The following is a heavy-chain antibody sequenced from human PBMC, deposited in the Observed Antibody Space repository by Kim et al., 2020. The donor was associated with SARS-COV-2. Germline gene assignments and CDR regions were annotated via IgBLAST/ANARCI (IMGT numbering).Heavy chain of an antibody. CDR3: ARQSNDYGGAWHKEDLHL. D-gene: IGHD3-10*01. J-gene: IGHJ1*01. Sequence: SVKVSCKASGGTFTNFGISWVRQAPGQGLEWLGAIIPVFGTPTYARKFQGRVTISADESTNTAYMDLASLTSEDTAVYYCARQSNDYGGAWHKEDLHLWGQGTLLCVSS. V-gene: IGHV1-69*13. CDR2: IIPVFGTP. CDR1: GGTFTNFG.